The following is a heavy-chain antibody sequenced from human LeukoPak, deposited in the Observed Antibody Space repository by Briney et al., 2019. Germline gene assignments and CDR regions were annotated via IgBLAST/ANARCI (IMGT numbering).Heavy chain of an antibody. CDR2: ISSSSSTI. J-gene: IGHJ3*02. CDR3: ARIAPGLSAFDI. CDR1: GFTFSSYS. V-gene: IGHV3-48*01. Sequence: GGSLRLSCAASGFTFSSYSMNWVRQAPGKGLEWVSYISSSSSTIYYADSVKGRFTISRDNSKNTLYLQMNSLRAEDTAVYYCARIAPGLSAFDIWGQGTMVTVSS.